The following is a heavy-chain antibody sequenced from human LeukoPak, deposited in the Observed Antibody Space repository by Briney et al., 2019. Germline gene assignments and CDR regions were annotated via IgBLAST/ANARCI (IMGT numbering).Heavy chain of an antibody. D-gene: IGHD4-17*01. V-gene: IGHV4-59*10. J-gene: IGHJ4*02. CDR1: GGSFSGYY. Sequence: KPSETLSLTCAVYGGSFSGYYWSWIRQSAGKRLEWIGRIYSSGSTDYTPSLKSRGTMSVDTSKNQFSLKLTSVTAADTAVYYCARGPGEVTRESFDYWGQGTLVTVS. CDR3: ARGPGEVTRESFDY. CDR2: IYSSGST.